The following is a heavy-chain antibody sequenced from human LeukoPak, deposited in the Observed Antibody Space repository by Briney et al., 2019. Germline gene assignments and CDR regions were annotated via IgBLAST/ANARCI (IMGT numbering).Heavy chain of an antibody. CDR3: ARNVYTVGSTDAFDM. V-gene: IGHV3-21*01. J-gene: IGHJ3*02. D-gene: IGHD1-26*01. CDR1: GFTFSSYT. Sequence: GGSLRLSCAASGFTFSSYTMNWVRQAPGKGLEWVSSIRSSSNYVYYVDSVKGRFTISRDNAKNSLFLQMNSLRAEDTAVYYCARNVYTVGSTDAFDMWGQGTMVTVSS. CDR2: IRSSSNYV.